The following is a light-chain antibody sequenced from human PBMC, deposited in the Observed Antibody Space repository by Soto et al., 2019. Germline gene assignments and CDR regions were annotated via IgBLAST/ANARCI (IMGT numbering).Light chain of an antibody. CDR3: QQYTSYFRT. Sequence: DIPMTQSPSTLSASVGDRVTITCRASQTISSWLAWYQQKPGKAPNLLIYKASSLESGVPSRFSGSGSGTEFTLTISSLQPDDSATYYCQQYTSYFRTFGQGTKVEIK. CDR2: KAS. V-gene: IGKV1-5*03. CDR1: QTISSW. J-gene: IGKJ1*01.